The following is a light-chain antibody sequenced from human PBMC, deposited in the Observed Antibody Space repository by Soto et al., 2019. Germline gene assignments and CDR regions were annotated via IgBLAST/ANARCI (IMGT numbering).Light chain of an antibody. V-gene: IGKV3D-15*01. CDR3: QQSDSTPYT. CDR2: GVY. CDR1: QSVSSN. Sequence: EIVMTQSPTILSVSPGERATLSCRASQSVSSNLAWYQQKPGQAPRLLIYGVYTRAPGIPARFSGSGSGTEFTLTISSLQSEDFSTYYCQQSDSTPYTFGQGTKVEI. J-gene: IGKJ2*01.